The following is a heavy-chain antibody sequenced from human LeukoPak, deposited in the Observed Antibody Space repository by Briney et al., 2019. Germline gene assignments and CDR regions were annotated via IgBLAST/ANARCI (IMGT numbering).Heavy chain of an antibody. V-gene: IGHV3-48*04. D-gene: IGHD6-19*01. CDR3: ASSGFSSGWYEPYYFDY. CDR2: ISSSGSTI. Sequence: GGSLRLSCAASGFTFSSYSMNWVRQAPGKGLEWVSYISSSGSTIDYADSVKGRFTISRDNAKNSLYLQMNSLRAEDTAVYYCASSGFSSGWYEPYYFDYWGQGTLVTVSS. J-gene: IGHJ4*02. CDR1: GFTFSSYS.